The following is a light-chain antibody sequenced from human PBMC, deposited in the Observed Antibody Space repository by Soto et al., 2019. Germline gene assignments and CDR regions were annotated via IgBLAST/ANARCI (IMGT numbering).Light chain of an antibody. V-gene: IGKV3-20*01. CDR2: GAS. Sequence: EIVLTQSPGTLSLSPGERATLSCRASQSVSSSYLAWYQQKPGQAPRLLIYGASNRATGIPDRFSGSGSGTDFTLTISTLEPEDFAVYYCQQYADSPRTFGQGTKVEIK. CDR1: QSVSSSY. CDR3: QQYADSPRT. J-gene: IGKJ1*01.